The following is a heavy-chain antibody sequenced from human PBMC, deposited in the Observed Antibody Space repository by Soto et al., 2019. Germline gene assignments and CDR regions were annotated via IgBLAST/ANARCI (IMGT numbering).Heavy chain of an antibody. V-gene: IGHV4-30-2*01. D-gene: IGHD2-15*01. J-gene: IGHJ4*02. CDR2: IYHGGST. CDR3: ARGEVVALGY. CDR1: GGSISSGGYS. Sequence: SETLSLTCAVSGGSISSGGYSWSWIRQPPGKGLEWIGYIYHGGSTYYNPSLKSRVTILVDRSKNQFSLKLSSVTAADTAVYYCARGEVVALGYWGQGTLVTVSS.